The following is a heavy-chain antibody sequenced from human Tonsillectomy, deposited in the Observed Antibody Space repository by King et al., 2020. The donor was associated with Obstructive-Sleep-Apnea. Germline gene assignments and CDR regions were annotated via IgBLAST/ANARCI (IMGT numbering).Heavy chain of an antibody. CDR3: ARSYSSGWHDY. CDR2: IYYSGSP. J-gene: IGHJ4*02. V-gene: IGHV4-31*03. D-gene: IGHD6-19*01. Sequence: VQLQESGPGLVKPSQTLSLTCTVSGDSIRSGGDYWSWVRQHPGKCLEWIGYIYYSGSPYYNPSLKSRVTLSVDTAKNQFSLKLSSVTAADTALYYCARSYSSGWHDYWGQGALVTVSS. CDR1: GDSIRSGGDY.